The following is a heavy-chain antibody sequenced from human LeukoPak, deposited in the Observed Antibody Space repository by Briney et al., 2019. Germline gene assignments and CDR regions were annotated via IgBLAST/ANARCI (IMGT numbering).Heavy chain of an antibody. J-gene: IGHJ6*02. Sequence: GGSLRLSCAASGFTFSSYSVNWVRQAPGKGLEWVSYISSSSSTIYYADSVKGRFTISRDNAKNSLYLQMNSPRAEDTAVYYCARGEDYGDYYGMDVWGQGTTVTVSS. CDR2: ISSSSSTI. CDR1: GFTFSSYS. V-gene: IGHV3-48*01. CDR3: ARGEDYGDYYGMDV. D-gene: IGHD4-17*01.